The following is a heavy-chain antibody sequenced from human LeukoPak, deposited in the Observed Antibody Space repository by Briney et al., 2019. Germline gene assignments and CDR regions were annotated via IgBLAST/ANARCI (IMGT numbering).Heavy chain of an antibody. CDR3: ARLHYYGSGSHIDY. V-gene: IGHV3-7*01. CDR1: GFTFTTYW. CDR2: IKQDGSEK. D-gene: IGHD3-10*01. J-gene: IGHJ4*02. Sequence: GGSLRLSCAASGFTFTTYWMSWVRQAPGKGLEWVANIKQDGSEKYYVDSVKGRFTISRDNAKNSLYLQMNSLRAEDTAVYYCARLHYYGSGSHIDYWGQGTLVTVSS.